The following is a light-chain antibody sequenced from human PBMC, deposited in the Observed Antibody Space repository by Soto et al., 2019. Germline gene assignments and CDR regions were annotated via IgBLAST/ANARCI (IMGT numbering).Light chain of an antibody. CDR3: QQYNNWPFS. CDR1: QSVSSSY. CDR2: DVS. V-gene: IGKV3-15*01. Sequence: EIVLTQSPGTLSLSPVERATLSFMASQSVSSSYLAWYQQKSGQSPRLLIYDVSVRATGVPARFSGTGSGTDFTLTISGLQSEDSAVYFCQQYNNWPFSFGQGTRLEIK. J-gene: IGKJ5*01.